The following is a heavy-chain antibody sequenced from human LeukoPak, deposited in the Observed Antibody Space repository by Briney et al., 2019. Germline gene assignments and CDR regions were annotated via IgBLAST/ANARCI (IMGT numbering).Heavy chain of an antibody. CDR1: GFRFSSYW. J-gene: IGHJ4*02. Sequence: GGSLRLSCAASGFRFSSYWMSWVRQAPGKGLEWVSGISGSGGSTVYADSVKGRFTISRDNSKNTLYLQMNSLRAEDTAVYYCAKDLLYGSGSYSWGVFDYWGQGTLVTVSS. D-gene: IGHD3-10*01. V-gene: IGHV3-23*01. CDR3: AKDLLYGSGSYSWGVFDY. CDR2: ISGSGGST.